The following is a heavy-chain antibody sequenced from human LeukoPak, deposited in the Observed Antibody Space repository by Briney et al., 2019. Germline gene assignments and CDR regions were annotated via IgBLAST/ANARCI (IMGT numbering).Heavy chain of an antibody. CDR3: ARESRIVEVTGGENWFDP. J-gene: IGHJ5*02. CDR2: ISYDGSNK. D-gene: IGHD2-21*02. CDR1: GFTFSSYA. V-gene: IGHV3-30*04. Sequence: GRSLRLSCAASGFTFSSYAMHWVRQAPGKGLEWVAVISYDGSNKYYADSVKGRFTISRDNSKNTLYLQMNSLRAEDTAVYYCARESRIVEVTGGENWFDPWGQGTLVTVSS.